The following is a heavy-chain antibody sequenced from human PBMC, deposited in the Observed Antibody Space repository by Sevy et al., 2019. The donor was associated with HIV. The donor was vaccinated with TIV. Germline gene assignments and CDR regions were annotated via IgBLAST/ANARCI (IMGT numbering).Heavy chain of an antibody. Sequence: GGSLRLSCAASGFTFTSYAMSWVRQAPGKGLEWVSSISGSHGTPYYADSVKGRFTISRDNSKNTLYLQMSSLRAEDTAVYYCAKSEWGNIGFCTLSSCYPFAYWGQGTLVTVSS. V-gene: IGHV3-23*01. J-gene: IGHJ4*02. D-gene: IGHD2-2*01. CDR2: ISGSHGTP. CDR3: AKSEWGNIGFCTLSSCYPFAY. CDR1: GFTFTSYA.